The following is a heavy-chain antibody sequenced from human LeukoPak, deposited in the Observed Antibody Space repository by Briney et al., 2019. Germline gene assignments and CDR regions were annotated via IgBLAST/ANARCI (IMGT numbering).Heavy chain of an antibody. CDR1: GFTFSSYG. Sequence: PGGSLRLSCAASGFTFSSYGMHWVRQAPGKGLEWVAVIWYDGSNKYYADSVKGRFTISRDNSKNTLYLQMNSLRAEDTAVYYCARSHYPFESYFDYWGQGTLVTVSS. J-gene: IGHJ4*02. V-gene: IGHV3-33*01. CDR2: IWYDGSNK. CDR3: ARSHYPFESYFDY. D-gene: IGHD1-26*01.